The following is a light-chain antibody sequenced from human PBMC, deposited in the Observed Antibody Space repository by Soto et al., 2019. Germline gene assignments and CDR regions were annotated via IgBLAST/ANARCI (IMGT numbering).Light chain of an antibody. Sequence: EIVLTQSPGTLSLSPGERATLSCRASQSFGSNYLAWFQHKPGQAPRLLIYGASSRATGIPDRFRGSGSGKAVTLTISRVEPEDFAVYYCHQYGGSWTCGQGTEVEIK. J-gene: IGKJ1*01. CDR2: GAS. CDR3: HQYGGSWT. CDR1: QSFGSNY. V-gene: IGKV3-20*01.